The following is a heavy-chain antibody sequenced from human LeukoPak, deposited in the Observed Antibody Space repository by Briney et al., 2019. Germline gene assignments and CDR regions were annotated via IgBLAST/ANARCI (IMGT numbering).Heavy chain of an antibody. D-gene: IGHD4-17*01. CDR1: GFTFSSYG. Sequence: GGTLRLSCAASGFTFSSYGMSWIRQAPGKGLEWVSYISSSGSTIYYADSVKGRFTISRDNAKNSLYLQMNSLRAEDTAVYYCARDHGDDGIFDYWGQGTLVTVSS. V-gene: IGHV3-11*01. CDR3: ARDHGDDGIFDY. J-gene: IGHJ4*02. CDR2: ISSSGSTI.